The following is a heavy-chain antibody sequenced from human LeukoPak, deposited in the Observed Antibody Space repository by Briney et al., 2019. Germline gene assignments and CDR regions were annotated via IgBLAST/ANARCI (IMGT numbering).Heavy chain of an antibody. Sequence: PGGSLRLSCAASGFTFTKAWMSWVRQAPGKGLEWVGRIKSKTDGGTTDYAAPVKVRFTISRDDSKNTLYLQMNSLKTEDTAVYYCSTGVNIAAVSYWGQGTLVTVSS. V-gene: IGHV3-15*01. CDR2: IKSKTDGGTT. J-gene: IGHJ4*02. CDR1: GFTFTKAW. CDR3: STGVNIAAVSY. D-gene: IGHD6-13*01.